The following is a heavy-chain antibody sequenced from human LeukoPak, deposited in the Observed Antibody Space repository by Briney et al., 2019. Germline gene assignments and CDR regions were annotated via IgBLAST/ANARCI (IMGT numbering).Heavy chain of an antibody. D-gene: IGHD3-22*01. V-gene: IGHV3-23*01. CDR1: GFTLSNYA. CDR3: ATGDIYFYDSRDNYFVY. J-gene: IGHJ4*02. CDR2: LSVSGGRT. Sequence: GGSLRLSCAASGFTLSNYAMSWVRQAPGKGLEWVSGLSVSGGRTYYADSVKGRFTISRDKSNNTLYLQMNSLRAEDTAVYYCATGDIYFYDSRDNYFVYWGQGALVTVSS.